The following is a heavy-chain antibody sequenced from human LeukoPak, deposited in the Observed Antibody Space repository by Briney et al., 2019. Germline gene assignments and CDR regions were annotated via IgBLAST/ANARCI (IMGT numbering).Heavy chain of an antibody. Sequence: PGGSLRLSCAASGFTFSSYAMSWVRQAPGKGLEWVSAISGSGGSTYYADSVRGRFTISRDNSKNTLYLQMNSLRAEDTAIYYCAKARSEMATIIDYWGQGTLVTVSS. V-gene: IGHV3-23*01. D-gene: IGHD5-24*01. CDR2: ISGSGGST. J-gene: IGHJ4*02. CDR1: GFTFSSYA. CDR3: AKARSEMATIIDY.